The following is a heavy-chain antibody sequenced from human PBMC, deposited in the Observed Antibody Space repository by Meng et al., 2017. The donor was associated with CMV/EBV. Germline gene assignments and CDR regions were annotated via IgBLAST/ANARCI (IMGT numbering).Heavy chain of an antibody. CDR2: INHSGST. J-gene: IGHJ4*02. CDR1: GGSFSGYY. D-gene: IGHD3-22*01. CDR3: ARVRVETYYYDSSGYYFDY. Sequence: SETLSLTCAVYGGSFSGYYWSWIRQPPGKGLEWIGEINHSGSTNYNLSLKSRVTISVDTSKNQFSLKLSSVTAADTAVYYCARVRVETYYYDSSGYYFDYWGQGTLVTVSS. V-gene: IGHV4-34*01.